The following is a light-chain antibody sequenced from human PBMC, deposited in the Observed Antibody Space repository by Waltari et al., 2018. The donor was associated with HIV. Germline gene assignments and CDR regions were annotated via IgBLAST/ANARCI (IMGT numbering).Light chain of an antibody. J-gene: IGKJ4*01. V-gene: IGKV1-39*01. CDR1: QIINNY. CDR3: QQSYSVPLT. CDR2: GAS. Sequence: DIQMTQSPSSLSASVGDRVTITCRTSQIINNYLNWYRQKPGKAPNLLIYGASSLQSGVPARFSGSGSGTDFTLTISSLQPEDSATYYCQQSYSVPLTFGGGTKVEI.